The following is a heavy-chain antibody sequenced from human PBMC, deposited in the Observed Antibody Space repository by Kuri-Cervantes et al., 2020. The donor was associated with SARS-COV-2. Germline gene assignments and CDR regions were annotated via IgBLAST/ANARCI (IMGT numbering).Heavy chain of an antibody. J-gene: IGHJ6*03. D-gene: IGHD3-3*01. Sequence: ETLSLTCAASGFTFSSYAMSWVRQAPGKGLEWVANIKQDGSEKYYVDSVKGRFTISRDNAKNSLYLQMNSLRAEDTAVYYCAREDYDFWRSPYYYYMDVWGKGTTVTVSS. CDR2: IKQDGSEK. CDR1: GFTFSSYA. V-gene: IGHV3-7*01. CDR3: AREDYDFWRSPYYYYMDV.